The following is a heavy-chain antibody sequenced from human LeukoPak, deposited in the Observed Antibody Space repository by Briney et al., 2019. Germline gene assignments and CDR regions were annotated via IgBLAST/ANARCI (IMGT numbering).Heavy chain of an antibody. CDR1: GYTFIGYD. Sequence: ASVKVSCKASGYTFIGYDMHWVRRAPGQGLEWMGWINPNSGGTNYAQKFQGGVTMTRDTSISTAYMELSRLRSDDTAVYYCARAWGGLHPWGQGTLVTVSS. J-gene: IGHJ5*02. D-gene: IGHD3-16*01. CDR3: ARAWGGLHP. V-gene: IGHV1-2*02. CDR2: INPNSGGT.